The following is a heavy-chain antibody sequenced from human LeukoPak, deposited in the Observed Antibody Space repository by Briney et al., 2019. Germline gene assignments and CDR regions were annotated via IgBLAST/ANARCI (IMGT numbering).Heavy chain of an antibody. CDR1: GFTFSSYA. CDR3: AKVKRNSSGWYGSAFDI. Sequence: GGSLRLSCAASGFTFSSYAMSWVRQAPGKGLEWVSAISGSGGSTYYADSVKGRFTISRDNSKNTLYLQMNSLRAEDTAVYYCAKVKRNSSGWYGSAFDIWGQGTMVTVSS. J-gene: IGHJ3*02. D-gene: IGHD6-19*01. V-gene: IGHV3-23*01. CDR2: ISGSGGST.